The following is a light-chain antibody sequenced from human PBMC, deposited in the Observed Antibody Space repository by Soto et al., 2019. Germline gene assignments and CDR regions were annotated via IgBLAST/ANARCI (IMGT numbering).Light chain of an antibody. V-gene: IGKV3-15*01. Sequence: EIVMTHSAATLSVSPCERATLSFRPSQSVGSNLAWYQQKPGQAPRLLIHGASTRAPGFPARFSGSGSGTDFTLTISSLQSEDFAVYYCQQYNNWPWTFGQGTKVDIK. J-gene: IGKJ1*01. CDR3: QQYNNWPWT. CDR1: QSVGSN. CDR2: GAS.